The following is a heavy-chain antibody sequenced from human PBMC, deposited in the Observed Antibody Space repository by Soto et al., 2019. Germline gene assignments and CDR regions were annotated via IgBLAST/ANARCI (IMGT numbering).Heavy chain of an antibody. V-gene: IGHV1-2*04. D-gene: IGHD1-1*01. CDR3: ARCSGRGKTGTWSTIWFDP. J-gene: IGHJ5*02. Sequence: QVQLVQSGAEVKKPGASVKVSCKASGYTFTGYYMHWVRQAPGQGLEWMGWINPNSGGTNYAQKFQGWVTMTGDTSISTAYMELSRLRSDDTAVYYCARCSGRGKTGTWSTIWFDPWGQGTLVTVSS. CDR1: GYTFTGYY. CDR2: INPNSGGT.